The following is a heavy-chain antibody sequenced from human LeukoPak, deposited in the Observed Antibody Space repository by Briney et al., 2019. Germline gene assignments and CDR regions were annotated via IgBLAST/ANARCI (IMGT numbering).Heavy chain of an antibody. V-gene: IGHV3-7*01. D-gene: IGHD2-15*01. CDR3: ARAGYCSGGSCYSGEVSPGFYGMDV. CDR2: IKQDGREK. CDR1: GFTFSNYW. J-gene: IGHJ6*02. Sequence: GGSLRLSCAGSGFTFSNYWMSWVRQAPGKGPEWVAHIKQDGREKQYVDSVKGRFTISRENAKNSLYLQMNSLRAGDTAVYYCARAGYCSGGSCYSGEVSPGFYGMDVWGQGTTVTVSS.